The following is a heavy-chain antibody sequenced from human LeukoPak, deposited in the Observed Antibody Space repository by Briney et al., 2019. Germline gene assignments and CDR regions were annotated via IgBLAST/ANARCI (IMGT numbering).Heavy chain of an antibody. CDR3: VKDFAFGYCNATTCRYPFDS. J-gene: IGHJ4*02. CDR2: MSARGTYI. Sequence: GGSLRLSCAASGFTFRNYNMNWVRQAPGKGLEWVSSMSARGTYIYYAASIKGRFTISRDDASNSLYLQMNSLRADDTAVYYCVKDFAFGYCNATTCRYPFDSWGQGTPVTVSS. D-gene: IGHD2-2*03. V-gene: IGHV3-21*01. CDR1: GFTFRNYN.